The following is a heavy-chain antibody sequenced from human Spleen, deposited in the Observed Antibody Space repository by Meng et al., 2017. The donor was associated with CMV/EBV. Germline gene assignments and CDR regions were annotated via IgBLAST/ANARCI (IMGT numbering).Heavy chain of an antibody. CDR3: AKVGEVVAATHFDY. CDR1: GFTFSDYY. D-gene: IGHD2-15*01. Sequence: EVERGESGGGLVKPGGSLRLSCAASGFTFSDYYMSWIRQAPGKGLEWVSAISGSGGSTYYADSVKGRFTISRDNSKNTLYLQMNSLRAEDTAVYYCAKVGEVVAATHFDYWGQGTLVTVSS. V-gene: IGHV3-23*04. J-gene: IGHJ4*02. CDR2: ISGSGGST.